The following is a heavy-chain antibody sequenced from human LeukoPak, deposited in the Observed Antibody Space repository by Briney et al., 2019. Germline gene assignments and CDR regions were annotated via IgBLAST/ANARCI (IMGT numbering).Heavy chain of an antibody. CDR1: GFTFSSYA. V-gene: IGHV3-23*01. CDR2: ISGSGGST. CDR3: ARGDLDRYCSGGSCYWTGAIDY. D-gene: IGHD2-15*01. J-gene: IGHJ4*02. Sequence: PGGSLRLSCAASGFTFSSYAMSWVRQAPGKGLDWVSAISGSGGSTYYADSVKGRFSISRDNSKNTLYLQMNSLRAEDTAVYYCARGDLDRYCSGGSCYWTGAIDYWGQGTLVTVSS.